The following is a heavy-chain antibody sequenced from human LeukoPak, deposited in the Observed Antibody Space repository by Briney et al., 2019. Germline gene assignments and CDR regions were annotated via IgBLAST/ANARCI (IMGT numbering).Heavy chain of an antibody. J-gene: IGHJ4*02. CDR1: GFTFSSYE. Sequence: GGSLRLSCAASGFTFSSYEMNWVRQAPGKGLEWVSAISGSGGSTYYADSVKGRFTISRDNSKNTLYLQMNNLRAEDTAIYYCAKDHANTPVVTNWGQGILVSVSS. CDR3: AKDHANTPVVTN. V-gene: IGHV3-23*01. D-gene: IGHD2-21*02. CDR2: ISGSGGST.